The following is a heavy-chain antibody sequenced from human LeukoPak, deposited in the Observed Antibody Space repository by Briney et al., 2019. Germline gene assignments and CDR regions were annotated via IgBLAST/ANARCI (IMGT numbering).Heavy chain of an antibody. CDR2: IKYDESEK. Sequence: GGSLRLSCAASGFTFSNFWMGWVRQAPGKGLEWVASIKYDESEKHYVDSVQGRFTISRDNAKNSLYLQMNSLRGEDTAVYFCARVTTNGYFEYWGQGSLVTVSS. J-gene: IGHJ4*02. D-gene: IGHD1-1*01. V-gene: IGHV3-7*04. CDR3: ARVTTNGYFEY. CDR1: GFTFSNFW.